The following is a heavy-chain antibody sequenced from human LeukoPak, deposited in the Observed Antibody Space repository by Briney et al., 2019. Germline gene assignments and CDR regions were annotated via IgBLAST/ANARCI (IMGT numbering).Heavy chain of an antibody. Sequence: PSETLSLTCTVSGGSISSYYWSWIRQPPGKGLEWIGYIYTSGSTNYNPSLKSRVTISVDTSKNQFSLKLSSVTAADTAVYYCARQKGPNYYCYMDVWGKGTTVTVSS. V-gene: IGHV4-4*09. J-gene: IGHJ6*03. CDR3: ARQKGPNYYCYMDV. CDR1: GGSISSYY. CDR2: IYTSGST.